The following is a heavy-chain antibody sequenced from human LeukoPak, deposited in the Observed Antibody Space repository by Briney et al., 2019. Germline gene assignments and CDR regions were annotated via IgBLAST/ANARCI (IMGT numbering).Heavy chain of an antibody. J-gene: IGHJ3*02. CDR1: GGSISSYS. V-gene: IGHV4-59*01. Sequence: SETLSLTCTVSGGSISSYSWSWIRQPPGKGLEWIGYFDYSGTTNYNPSLKRRVTISEDTSKNQFPLKLSSVTAADTAVYYCARGRFGIAAATTALGIWGQGTMVTVSS. CDR3: ARGRFGIAAATTALGI. D-gene: IGHD6-13*01. CDR2: FDYSGTT.